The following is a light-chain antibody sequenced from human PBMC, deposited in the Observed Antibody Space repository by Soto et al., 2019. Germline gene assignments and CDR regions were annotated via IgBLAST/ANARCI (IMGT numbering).Light chain of an antibody. CDR1: QSVSTW. Sequence: DIQMTQSPSTLSASVGDRVSITCRASQSVSTWLAWYQQKPGKAPQLLIFKASTLESGVPSRFSGSGSGTEFNLTITGLQPDDCATYYCQQYNVHSPWTFGQGTKVEIK. J-gene: IGKJ1*01. CDR2: KAS. CDR3: QQYNVHSPWT. V-gene: IGKV1-5*03.